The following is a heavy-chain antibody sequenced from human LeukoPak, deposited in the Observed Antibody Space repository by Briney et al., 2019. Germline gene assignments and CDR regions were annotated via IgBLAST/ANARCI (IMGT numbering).Heavy chain of an antibody. CDR3: AKPGPGDGLHV. CDR1: GFSFSNTD. V-gene: IGHV3-13*01. J-gene: IGHJ3*01. Sequence: GGSLRLTCAASGFSFSNTDMHWVREVLGEGLEWVAAIGGGGDTYYSDSVRGGFIISRENAKNAFYLQLNTLNAGDTALYYCAKPGPGDGLHVWGQGTTVIVSA. CDR2: IGGGGDT. D-gene: IGHD2-8*02.